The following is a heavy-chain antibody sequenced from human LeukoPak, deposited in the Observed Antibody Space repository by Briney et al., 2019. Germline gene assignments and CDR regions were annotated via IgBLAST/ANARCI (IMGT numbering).Heavy chain of an antibody. CDR3: ARSSGYFYY. CDR2: MFSGGST. Sequence: GGSLTLSCAASGFTVSDNYMSWVRQAPGSGLEWVSVMFSGGSTYYADSVEGRFTISRDSSKNILYLQMNSLRAEDTAVYYCARSSGYFYYWGQGTLVTVSS. CDR1: GFTVSDNY. D-gene: IGHD3-22*01. J-gene: IGHJ4*02. V-gene: IGHV3-53*01.